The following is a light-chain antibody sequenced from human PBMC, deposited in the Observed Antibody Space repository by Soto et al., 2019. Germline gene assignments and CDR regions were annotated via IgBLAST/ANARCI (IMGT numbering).Light chain of an antibody. V-gene: IGKV3-15*01. CDR1: QSVITN. CDR2: GAS. J-gene: IGKJ1*01. Sequence: EIVLTHSPATLSVSPGERGTLXSRASQSVITNLAWYQQKPGQAPRLLIYGASTRAAIIPARFSGSGSGTEFTLTISSLQSEDFAVYYCQQYNKWPRTFGQGTKVDIK. CDR3: QQYNKWPRT.